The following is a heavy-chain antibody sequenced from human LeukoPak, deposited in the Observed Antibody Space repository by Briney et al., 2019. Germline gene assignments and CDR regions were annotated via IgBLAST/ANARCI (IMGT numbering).Heavy chain of an antibody. CDR3: ARGEKWDLHAFDV. Sequence: SETLSLTCAVYGGSFSGYYWTWIRQPPGKGLEWIGEINHSGTTSYNPSLESRVTFSVDTSKNQFSLRLASVTAADTAVYYCARGEKWDLHAFDVWGQGTLVAVSS. CDR1: GGSFSGYY. V-gene: IGHV4-34*01. CDR2: INHSGTT. J-gene: IGHJ3*01. D-gene: IGHD1-26*01.